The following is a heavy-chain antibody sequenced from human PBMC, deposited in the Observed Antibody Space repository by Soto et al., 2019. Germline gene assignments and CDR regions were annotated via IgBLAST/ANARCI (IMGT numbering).Heavy chain of an antibody. CDR2: IRSEAYGGTT. CDR3: TRDIGGCSSTSCYVDY. Sequence: PGGSLRLSCTASGFTFGDYAMSWFRQAPGKGLEWVGFIRSEAYGGTTEYAASVKGRFTISRDDSKSIAYLQMNSLKTEDTAVYYCTRDIGGCSSTSCYVDYWGQGTLVTVSS. V-gene: IGHV3-49*03. J-gene: IGHJ4*02. D-gene: IGHD2-2*01. CDR1: GFTFGDYA.